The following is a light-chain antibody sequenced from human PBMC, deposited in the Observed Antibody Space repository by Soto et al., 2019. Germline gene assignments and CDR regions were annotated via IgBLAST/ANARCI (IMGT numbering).Light chain of an antibody. V-gene: IGLV2-14*01. CDR3: NSYTTISTGV. CDR1: SSDVGAYNY. Sequence: QSALTQPASVSGSPGQSITISCTGTSSDVGAYNYVSWYQQHPGKAPKLMIYEVSNRPSGVSNRFSGSKSGNTASLTISGLQAEDEADYYCNSYTTISTGVFGTGTKLTVL. CDR2: EVS. J-gene: IGLJ1*01.